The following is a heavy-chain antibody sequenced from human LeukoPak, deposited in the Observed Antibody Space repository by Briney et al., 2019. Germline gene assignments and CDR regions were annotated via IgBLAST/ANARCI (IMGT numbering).Heavy chain of an antibody. CDR1: GGSISSGGYY. CDR3: AASRGCSSTSCYVYFDY. CDR2: IYYSGST. J-gene: IGHJ4*02. D-gene: IGHD2-2*01. V-gene: IGHV4-31*03. Sequence: PSETLSLTCTVSGGSISSGGYYWSWIRQHPGKGLEWIGYIYYSGSTYYNPSLKSRVTISVDTSKNQFSLKLSSVTAADTAVYYCAASRGCSSTSCYVYFDYWGQGTLATVSS.